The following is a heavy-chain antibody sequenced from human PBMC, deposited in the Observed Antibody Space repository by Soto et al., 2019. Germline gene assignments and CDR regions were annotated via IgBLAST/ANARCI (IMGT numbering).Heavy chain of an antibody. D-gene: IGHD4-17*01. CDR3: ARDYPYGGRDHYYYYYMDV. Sequence: EVQLVESGGGLVQPGGSLRLSCAASGYIFDDYSMNWVRQAPGKGLEWVSYISGSSTTIYYADSVKGRFTISRDNAKNSLYLQMNSLRAEDTAVYYCARDYPYGGRDHYYYYYMDVWGKGTTVTVSS. V-gene: IGHV3-48*01. CDR1: GYIFDDYS. CDR2: ISGSSTTI. J-gene: IGHJ6*03.